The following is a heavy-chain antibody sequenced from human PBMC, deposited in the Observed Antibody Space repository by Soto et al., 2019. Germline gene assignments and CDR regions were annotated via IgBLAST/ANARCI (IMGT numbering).Heavy chain of an antibody. CDR1: GFIFSTYA. CDR3: AKELGTTLTNFDS. Sequence: EVQLLESGGGLVQPGGSLRLSCAASGFIFSTYAMNWVRQAPGKGLEWVSGISGSGDSTFYADSVKGRFTISRDNSKNTLYLQMNSLRAEDTAVYYCAKELGTTLTNFDSWGQGTLVTVPS. D-gene: IGHD3-9*01. J-gene: IGHJ4*02. CDR2: ISGSGDST. V-gene: IGHV3-23*01.